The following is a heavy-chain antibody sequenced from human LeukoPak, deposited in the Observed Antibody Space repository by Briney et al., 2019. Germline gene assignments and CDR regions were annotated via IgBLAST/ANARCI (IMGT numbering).Heavy chain of an antibody. V-gene: IGHV4-59*12. CDR1: GGSISSYY. Sequence: SETLSLTCTVSGGSISSYYWSWIRQPPGKGLEWIGYIYYSGSTNYNPSLKSRVTISVDTSKNQFSLKLSSVTAADTAVYYCARDGPTYYDFWSGSPPPMFDPWGQGTLVTVSS. J-gene: IGHJ5*02. D-gene: IGHD3-3*01. CDR2: IYYSGST. CDR3: ARDGPTYYDFWSGSPPPMFDP.